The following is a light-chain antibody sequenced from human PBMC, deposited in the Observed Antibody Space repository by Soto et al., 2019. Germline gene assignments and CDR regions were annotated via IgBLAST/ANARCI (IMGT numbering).Light chain of an antibody. J-gene: IGKJ4*01. Sequence: DIQMTQSPSTLSAFVEDRVTITCRASHSISYWLAWYQQKPGKAPKLLIYQASNLESGVPSRFSGSGSGTEFTLTISSLQPDDFATYYCQQYDTYLTFGGGTKVEIK. V-gene: IGKV1-5*03. CDR3: QQYDTYLT. CDR1: HSISYW. CDR2: QAS.